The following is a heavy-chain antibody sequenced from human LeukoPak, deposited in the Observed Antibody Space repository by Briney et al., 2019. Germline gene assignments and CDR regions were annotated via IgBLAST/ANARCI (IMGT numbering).Heavy chain of an antibody. CDR2: IAYDGSRA. CDR1: GFTFGGYG. D-gene: IGHD1-14*01. V-gene: IGHV3-33*01. CDR3: TRYNNDHFDY. Sequence: GGSLRLSCAGSGFTFGGYGMHWFRQTPGKGLGCVAVIAYDGSRAFYADSVKGRFTISRDNSKNTMSVQMDDLRAEDTAVYYCTRYNNDHFDYWGQGTLVTVSS. J-gene: IGHJ4*02.